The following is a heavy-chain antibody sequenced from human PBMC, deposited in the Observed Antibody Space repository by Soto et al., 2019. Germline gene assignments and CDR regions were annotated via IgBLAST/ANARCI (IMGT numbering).Heavy chain of an antibody. D-gene: IGHD3-10*01. CDR2: IIPIFGTA. CDR3: ARGEAYGSGNMRSMDV. V-gene: IGHV1-69*01. CDR1: GGTFSSYA. Sequence: QVQLVQSGAEVKKPGSSVKVSCKASGGTFSSYAISWVRQAPGQGLEWMGGIIPIFGTANYAQKFQGRVTITAEESTSTAYMELSRLRSEDTAVYYCARGEAYGSGNMRSMDVWGQGTTVTVSS. J-gene: IGHJ6*02.